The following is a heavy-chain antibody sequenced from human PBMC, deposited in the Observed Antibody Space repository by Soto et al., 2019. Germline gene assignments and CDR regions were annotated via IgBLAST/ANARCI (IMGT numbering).Heavy chain of an antibody. CDR2: INHSGST. CDR1: GGSFSGYY. J-gene: IGHJ6*03. CDR3: ASRFWSGYYLLEGYYMDV. Sequence: SETLSLTCAVYGGSFSGYYWSWIRQPPGKGLEWIGEINHSGSTNYNPSLKSRVTISVDTSKNQFSLKLSSVTAADTAVYYCASRFWSGYYLLEGYYMDVWGKGTTVTVSS. V-gene: IGHV4-34*01. D-gene: IGHD3-3*01.